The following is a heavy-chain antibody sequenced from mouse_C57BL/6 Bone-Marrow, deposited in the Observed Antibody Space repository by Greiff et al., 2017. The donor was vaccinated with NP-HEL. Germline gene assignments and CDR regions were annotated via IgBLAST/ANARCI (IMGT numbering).Heavy chain of an antibody. CDR1: GFTFSDYY. V-gene: IGHV5-16*01. CDR3: ARDLRDYGKGAMDD. J-gene: IGHJ4*01. Sequence: EVKLVESEGGLVQPGSSMKLSCTASGFTFSDYYMAWVRQVPEKGLEWVANINYDGSSTYYLDSLKSRFIISRDNAKNILYLQMSSLKSEDTATYYCARDLRDYGKGAMDDWGQGTSVTVSS. CDR2: INYDGSST. D-gene: IGHD1-1*01.